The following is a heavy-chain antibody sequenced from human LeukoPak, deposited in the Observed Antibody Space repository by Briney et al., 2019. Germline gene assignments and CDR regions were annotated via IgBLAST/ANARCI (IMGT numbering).Heavy chain of an antibody. J-gene: IGHJ4*02. D-gene: IGHD5-18*01. Sequence: PGGSLRLSCAAPGFTFSSYSMNWVRQAPGKGLEWVSSISSSSSYIYYADSVKGRFTISRDNAKNSLYLQMNSLRAEDTAVYYCARDFTDTAMVTNFDYWGQGTLVTVSS. V-gene: IGHV3-21*01. CDR1: GFTFSSYS. CDR3: ARDFTDTAMVTNFDY. CDR2: ISSSSSYI.